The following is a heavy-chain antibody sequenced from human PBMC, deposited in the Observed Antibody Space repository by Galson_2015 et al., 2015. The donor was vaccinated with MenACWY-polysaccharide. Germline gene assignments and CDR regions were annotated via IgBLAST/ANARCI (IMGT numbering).Heavy chain of an antibody. CDR2: IWYDGSNK. CDR1: GFTFRNYG. CDR3: VRGPEGIGYWYFDL. V-gene: IGHV3-33*01. J-gene: IGHJ2*01. Sequence: SLRLSCAASGFTFRNYGMHWVRQAPGKGLEWVAVIWYDGSNKYYADSVKGRFTISRDNSKNMLYLQMNSLRAEDTAVYYCVRGPEGIGYWYFDLWGRGTLVSVSS. D-gene: IGHD1-14*01.